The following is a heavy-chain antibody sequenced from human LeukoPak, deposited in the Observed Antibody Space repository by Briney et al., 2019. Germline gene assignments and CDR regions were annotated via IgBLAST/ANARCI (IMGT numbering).Heavy chain of an antibody. J-gene: IGHJ1*01. CDR1: GFTVSSNY. CDR3: ANVGIMITFGDSSEYFQH. CDR2: IYGGGST. V-gene: IGHV3-53*01. D-gene: IGHD3-16*01. Sequence: PGGSLRLSCAASGFTVSSNYMNWVRQAPGKGLEWVSVIYGGGSTYYADSVKGRFTISRDNSKNTLYLQMNSLRAEDTAVYYCANVGIMITFGDSSEYFQHWGQGTLATVSS.